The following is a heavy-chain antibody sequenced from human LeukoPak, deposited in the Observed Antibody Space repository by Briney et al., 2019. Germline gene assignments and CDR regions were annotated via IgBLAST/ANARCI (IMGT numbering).Heavy chain of an antibody. V-gene: IGHV3-23*01. Sequence: GGSLRLSCAASGFTFSSYAMSWVRQAPGKGLEWVSAISGSGGSTYYADSVKGRFTISRDNSKNTLYLQMNSLRAEDTAVYYCASPTGYSSGWYFFDYWGQGTLVTVSS. D-gene: IGHD6-19*01. CDR2: ISGSGGST. CDR1: GFTFSSYA. J-gene: IGHJ4*02. CDR3: ASPTGYSSGWYFFDY.